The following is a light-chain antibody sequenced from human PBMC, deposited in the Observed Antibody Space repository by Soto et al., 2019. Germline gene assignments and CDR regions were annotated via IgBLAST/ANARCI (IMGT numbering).Light chain of an antibody. CDR3: QQHNSYWT. CDR2: DAS. Sequence: DIQMTQSPPTLSASVGDRVTITCRASQSISSWLAWYQQKPGKAPKLLIYDASSLESGVPSRFSGSGSGTEFTLTISSLQPDDFATYYCQQHNSYWTFGQGTKVDI. V-gene: IGKV1-5*01. CDR1: QSISSW. J-gene: IGKJ1*01.